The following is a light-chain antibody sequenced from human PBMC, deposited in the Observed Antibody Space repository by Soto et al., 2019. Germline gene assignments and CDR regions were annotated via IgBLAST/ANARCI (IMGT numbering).Light chain of an antibody. CDR1: RSDADGYEY. J-gene: IGLJ1*01. CDR3: SSYTISSPYV. CDR2: DVS. V-gene: IGLV2-14*01. Sequence: QSALTQPASVSGSPGQSITISCTGTRSDADGYEYVSWYQQHPGKAPKLVIYDVSNRPSGVSNRFSGSKSGNTASLTISGLQAEDEADYYCSSYTISSPYVFGTGTKVTVL.